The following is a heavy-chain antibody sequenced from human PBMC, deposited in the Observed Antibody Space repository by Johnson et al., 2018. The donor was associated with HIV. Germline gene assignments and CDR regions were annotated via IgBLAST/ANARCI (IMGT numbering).Heavy chain of an antibody. V-gene: IGHV3-NL1*01. CDR1: GFTFSSYG. D-gene: IGHD6-13*01. CDR3: ASLIAAAGDDAFDI. J-gene: IGHJ3*02. CDR2: IL. Sequence: LVNHGGSLRLSCAASGFTFSSYGMHWVRQTPGKGLQWFSIILKGRFTISRDNSKNTLYLQMNSLRAEDSAVYYCASLIAAAGDDAFDIWGQGTMVTVSS.